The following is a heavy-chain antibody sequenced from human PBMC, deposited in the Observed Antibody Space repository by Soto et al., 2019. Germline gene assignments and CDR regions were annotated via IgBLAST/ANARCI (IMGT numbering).Heavy chain of an antibody. CDR1: GYTFTSYG. D-gene: IGHD5-18*01. J-gene: IGHJ6*02. V-gene: IGHV1-18*01. Sequence: QVQLVQSGAEVKKPGASVKFSCKASGYTFTSYGISWVRQDPGQGLERMGWISAYNGNTNYAQKLQGRVTMTTDTSTRTAYMELRSLRSDDTAVYYCARVKYSPPYYYDYGMDVWGQGTTVTVSS. CDR3: ARVKYSPPYYYDYGMDV. CDR2: ISAYNGNT.